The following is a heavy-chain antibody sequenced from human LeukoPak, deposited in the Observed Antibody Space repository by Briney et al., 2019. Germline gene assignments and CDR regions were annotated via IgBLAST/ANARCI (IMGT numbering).Heavy chain of an antibody. CDR2: ISGSGGST. CDR3: ATHLITMVRGVITLYYFDY. Sequence: PGGSLRLSCAASGFTFSSYAMSWVRQAPGRGLEWVSAISGSGGSTYYADSVKGRFTISRDNSKNTLYLQMNSLRAEDTAVYYCATHLITMVRGVITLYYFDYWGQGTLATVSS. CDR1: GFTFSSYA. V-gene: IGHV3-23*01. D-gene: IGHD3-10*01. J-gene: IGHJ4*02.